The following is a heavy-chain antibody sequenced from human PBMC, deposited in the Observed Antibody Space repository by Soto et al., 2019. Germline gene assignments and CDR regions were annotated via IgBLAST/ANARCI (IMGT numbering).Heavy chain of an antibody. J-gene: IGHJ4*02. V-gene: IGHV1-69*13. CDR2: IVPMTGTA. Sequence: SVKIACKASGGTFTISAISWVRQAPGQGLEWMGGIVPMTGTAKYTQKFQGRVTITADESTSTAYMELSSLRAEDTAVYFCARHKSASWSNTFDYWGQGALVTVSS. CDR1: GGTFTISA. CDR3: ARHKSASWSNTFDY. D-gene: IGHD2-8*01.